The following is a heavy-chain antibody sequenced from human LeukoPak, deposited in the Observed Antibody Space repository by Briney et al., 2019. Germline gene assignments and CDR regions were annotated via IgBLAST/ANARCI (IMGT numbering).Heavy chain of an antibody. D-gene: IGHD3-22*01. Sequence: GGSLRLSCAASGFTFSDYYMTWIRQAPGKGLEWVSHITSTGATIYYADSVKGRFTISRDNAKNSLSLQMNSLRAEDTAVYFCARVLSSGYSPFDYWGQGIPVTVSS. CDR3: ARVLSSGYSPFDY. CDR2: ITSTGATI. J-gene: IGHJ4*02. CDR1: GFTFSDYY. V-gene: IGHV3-11*01.